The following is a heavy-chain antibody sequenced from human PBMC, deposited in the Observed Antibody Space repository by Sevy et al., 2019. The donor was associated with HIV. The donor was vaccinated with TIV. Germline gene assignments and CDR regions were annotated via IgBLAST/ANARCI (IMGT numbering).Heavy chain of an antibody. Sequence: GGSLRLSCVASGFTFSKYSMSWVRQTPGKGLEWVSTLSFACGRINYADSVKGRFTISKDDSGNTFYLQMDSLRAEDTAIYYCAREGCSKPHDYWGQGTLVTVSS. CDR3: AREGCSKPHDY. CDR1: GFTFSKYS. CDR2: LSFACGRI. V-gene: IGHV3-23*01. D-gene: IGHD2-2*01. J-gene: IGHJ4*02.